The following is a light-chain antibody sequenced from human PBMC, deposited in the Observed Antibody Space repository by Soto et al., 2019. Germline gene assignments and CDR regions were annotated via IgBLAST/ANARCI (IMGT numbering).Light chain of an antibody. CDR3: CSYAGSYNVV. V-gene: IGLV2-11*01. Sequence: QSALTQPRSVSGSPGQSVTISCTGTSSDVGGYNYVSWYQQHPGKAPKLMIYDVSKRPSGVPDRFSGSKSGNTASLTISGLPAEDEADYYCCSYAGSYNVVFGGGTQLTGL. CDR2: DVS. J-gene: IGLJ2*01. CDR1: SSDVGGYNY.